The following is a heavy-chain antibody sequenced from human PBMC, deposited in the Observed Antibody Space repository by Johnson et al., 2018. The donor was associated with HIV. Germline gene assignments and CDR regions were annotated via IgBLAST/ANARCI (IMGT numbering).Heavy chain of an antibody. CDR3: TTDWGSYHEYAFDI. CDR2: IKSQTDGGTT. D-gene: IGHD1-26*01. Sequence: VQLVESGGGVVQPGRSLRLSCAASGFTFNNAWMSWVRQTPGQGLEWVGRIKSQTDGGTTDYAAPVKGRFTISRDDSKNTLYLQMNSLKTEDTAVYSCTTDWGSYHEYAFDIWGQGTMVTVSS. CDR1: GFTFNNAW. J-gene: IGHJ3*02. V-gene: IGHV3-15*01.